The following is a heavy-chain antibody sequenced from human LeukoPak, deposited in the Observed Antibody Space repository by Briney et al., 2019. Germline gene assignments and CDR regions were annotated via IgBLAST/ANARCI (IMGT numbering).Heavy chain of an antibody. D-gene: IGHD6-19*01. Sequence: GGSLRLSCAASGFTFSSYAMSWVRQAPGKGLEWVSAISGSGGSTYYADSVKGRFTISRDNSKNTLYLQMNSLRAEDTAVYYCAKALPGPGTAVAGTCADWGQGTLVTVSS. J-gene: IGHJ4*02. V-gene: IGHV3-23*01. CDR3: AKALPGPGTAVAGTCAD. CDR2: ISGSGGST. CDR1: GFTFSSYA.